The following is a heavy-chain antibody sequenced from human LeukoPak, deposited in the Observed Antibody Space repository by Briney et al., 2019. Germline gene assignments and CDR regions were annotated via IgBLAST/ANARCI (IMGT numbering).Heavy chain of an antibody. V-gene: IGHV3-23*01. D-gene: IGHD2/OR15-2a*01. CDR1: GFTFTNYA. J-gene: IGHJ4*02. CDR3: VSFYETY. Sequence: GGSLRLSCAASGFTFTNYAMSWVRQAPGKGLEWVSVLTGDGGTYYADSVKGRFTNSRDDSKNTLFLQMNSLRAEDTAVYYCVSFYETYWGRGTLVTVSS. CDR2: LTGDGGT.